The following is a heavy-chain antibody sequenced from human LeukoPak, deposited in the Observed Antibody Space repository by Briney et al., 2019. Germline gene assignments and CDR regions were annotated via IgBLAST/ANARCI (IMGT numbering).Heavy chain of an antibody. V-gene: IGHV1-46*01. CDR3: ARGATIFGVVIKSYFDY. D-gene: IGHD3-3*01. Sequence: ASVKVSCKASGYTFTSYGISWVRQAPGQGLEWGGMINHNGGGTSSAQKFQGRVTMTRDTSTSTAYMELSSLRSEDTAVYYCARGATIFGVVIKSYFDYWGQGTLVTVSS. CDR1: GYTFTSYG. CDR2: INHNGGGT. J-gene: IGHJ4*02.